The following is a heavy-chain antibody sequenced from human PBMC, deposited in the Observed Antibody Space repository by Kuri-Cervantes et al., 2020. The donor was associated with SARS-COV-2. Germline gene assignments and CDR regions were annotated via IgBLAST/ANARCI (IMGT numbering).Heavy chain of an antibody. CDR1: GGSISSHN. Sequence: SETLSLTCTVSGGSISSHNGSWIRQPAGKGLEWIGRIYTSGSTNYNPSLKSGVTMSVDTSKNQFSLKLSSVTAADTAVYYCAGTEILLGNWFDPWGQGTLVTVSS. CDR3: AGTEILLGNWFDP. V-gene: IGHV4-4*07. D-gene: IGHD7-27*01. CDR2: IYTSGST. J-gene: IGHJ5*02.